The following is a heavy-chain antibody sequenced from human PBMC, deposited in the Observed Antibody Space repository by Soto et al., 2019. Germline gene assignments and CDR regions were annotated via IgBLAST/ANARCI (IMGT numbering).Heavy chain of an antibody. D-gene: IGHD6-13*01. J-gene: IGHJ6*02. V-gene: IGHV3-30*18. CDR3: AKEQGYHSNWYGMDV. CDR2: ISYDGSNK. CDR1: GFTFSSYA. Sequence: QVQLVESGGGVVQPGRSLRLSCAASGFTFSSYAMHWVRQAPGEGLEWVAIISYDGSNKYYADSVKGRFTISRDNSKNTLYLQMNSLRAEDTAVYYGAKEQGYHSNWYGMDVWGQGSTVTVSS.